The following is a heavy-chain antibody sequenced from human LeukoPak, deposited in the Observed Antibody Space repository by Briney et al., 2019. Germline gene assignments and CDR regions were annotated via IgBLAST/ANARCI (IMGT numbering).Heavy chain of an antibody. V-gene: IGHV4-34*01. Sequence: SETLSLTCTVSGGGSISSYYWSWIRQPPGKGLEWIGEINHSGSTNYNPSLKSRVTISVDTSKNQFSLKLSSVTAADTAVYYCARLRKRWLVNNDAFDIWGQGTMVTVSS. CDR3: ARLRKRWLVNNDAFDI. CDR1: GGGSISSYY. J-gene: IGHJ3*02. D-gene: IGHD6-19*01. CDR2: INHSGST.